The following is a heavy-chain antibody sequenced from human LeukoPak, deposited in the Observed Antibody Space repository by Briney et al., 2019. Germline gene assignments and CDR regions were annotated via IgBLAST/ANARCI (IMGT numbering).Heavy chain of an antibody. CDR2: INPNSGGT. J-gene: IGHJ4*02. D-gene: IGHD6-13*01. V-gene: IGHV1-2*02. Sequence: GASVKVSCKASGYTFTGYCMHWVRQAPGQGLEWMGWINPNSGGTNYAQKFQGRVTMTRDTSISTAYMELSRLRSDDTAVYYCARDPSRQQLVDYWGQGALVTVSS. CDR3: ARDPSRQQLVDY. CDR1: GYTFTGYC.